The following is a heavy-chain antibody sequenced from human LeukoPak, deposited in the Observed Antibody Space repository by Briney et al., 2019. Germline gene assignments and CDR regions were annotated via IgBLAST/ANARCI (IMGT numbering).Heavy chain of an antibody. D-gene: IGHD6-6*01. CDR1: GGSFSGYY. V-gene: IGHV4-34*01. CDR2: INYSGST. J-gene: IGHJ5*02. CDR3: ARGRAGSIADNWFDP. Sequence: PSETLSLTCAVYGGSFSGYYWSWIRQPPGKGLELIGEINYSGSTNYNPSLKSRVTISVDTSKNQFSLKLSSVTAADTAVYYCARGRAGSIADNWFDPWGQGTLVTVSS.